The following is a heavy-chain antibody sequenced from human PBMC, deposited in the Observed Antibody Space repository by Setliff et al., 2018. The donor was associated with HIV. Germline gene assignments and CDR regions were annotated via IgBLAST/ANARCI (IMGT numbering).Heavy chain of an antibody. CDR2: INWSSRNM. Sequence: LRLSCAASGFTFDDYAMHWVRQAPGKGLEWVSGINWSSRNMGYADSVKGRFTISRDNAKSFLYLQMDSLRAEDTALYYCAKDRWFSRGYSTTWVEGPFDYWGQGTLVTVSS. V-gene: IGHV3-9*01. CDR1: GFTFDDYA. D-gene: IGHD5-18*01. J-gene: IGHJ4*02. CDR3: AKDRWFSRGYSTTWVEGPFDY.